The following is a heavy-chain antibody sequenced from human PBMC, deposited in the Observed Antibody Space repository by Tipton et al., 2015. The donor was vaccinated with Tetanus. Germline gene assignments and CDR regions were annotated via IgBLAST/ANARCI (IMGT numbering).Heavy chain of an antibody. J-gene: IGHJ6*02. D-gene: IGHD1-1*01. Sequence: QLVQSGAEVKKPGSSVKVSCEASGGTFGSYAVNWVRQAPGQGLEWMGGIIPFSDTIEYSKKYQGRITITADRSSSPAYMELRSRRPEAPALYYGARGHRHDPKTFYGMDRWGQGTTVFVSS. V-gene: IGHV1-69*06. CDR1: GGTFGSYA. CDR3: ARGHRHDPKTFYGMDR. CDR2: IIPFSDTI.